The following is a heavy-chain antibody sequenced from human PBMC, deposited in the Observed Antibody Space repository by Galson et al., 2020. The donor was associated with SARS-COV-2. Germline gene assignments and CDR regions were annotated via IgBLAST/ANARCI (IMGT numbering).Heavy chain of an antibody. CDR3: ATAGTVVPAAIFYYYYGMDV. D-gene: IGHD2-2*02. CDR1: GYTLTELC. Sequence: ASVKVSCKVSGYTLTELCMHWVRQAPGKGLEWMGGFDPEDGETIYAQKFQGRVNMTEDTSTDTAYMELSSLRSEDTAVYYCATAGTVVPAAIFYYYYGMDVWGQGTTVTVSS. V-gene: IGHV1-24*01. CDR2: FDPEDGET. J-gene: IGHJ6*02.